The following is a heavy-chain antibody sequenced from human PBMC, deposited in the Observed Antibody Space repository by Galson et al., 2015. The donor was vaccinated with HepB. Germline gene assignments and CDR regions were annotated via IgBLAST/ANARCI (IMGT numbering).Heavy chain of an antibody. CDR1: GGTFSSYA. Sequence: SVKASCKASGGTFSSYAISWVRQAPGQGLEWMGGIIPIFGTANYAQKFQGRVTITADESTSTAYMELSSLRSEDTAVYYCARDVDYDSSGYGKYFDLWGRGTLVTVSS. J-gene: IGHJ2*01. D-gene: IGHD3-22*01. CDR3: ARDVDYDSSGYGKYFDL. CDR2: IIPIFGTA. V-gene: IGHV1-69*13.